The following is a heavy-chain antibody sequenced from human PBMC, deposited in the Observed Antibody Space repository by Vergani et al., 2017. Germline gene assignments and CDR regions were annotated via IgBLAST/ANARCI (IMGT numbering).Heavy chain of an antibody. CDR1: GFSLSRFW. Sequence: EVQLVESGGGLVQPGGSLRLSCAASGFSLSRFWMSWVRQAPEKGLEWVAHISPDGSATSYVDSVKGRFTISRDNAKNSLYLQMNSLRAEDTAVYYCARDRTSRPFDYWGQGTLVTVSS. D-gene: IGHD2-2*01. CDR3: ARDRTSRPFDY. J-gene: IGHJ4*02. V-gene: IGHV3-7*01. CDR2: ISPDGSAT.